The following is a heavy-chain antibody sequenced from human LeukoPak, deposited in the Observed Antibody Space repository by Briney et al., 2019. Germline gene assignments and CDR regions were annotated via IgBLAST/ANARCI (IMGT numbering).Heavy chain of an antibody. J-gene: IGHJ4*02. CDR3: ARESREQKNDLGD. CDR2: IYHSGST. D-gene: IGHD1-1*01. CDR1: GGSISSYY. Sequence: SETLSLTCTVSGGSISSYYWGWIRQPPGKGLEWIGSIYHSGSTYYNPSLKSRVTISVDTSKNQFSLKLSSVTAADTAVYYCARESREQKNDLGDWGQGTLVTVSS. V-gene: IGHV4-39*07.